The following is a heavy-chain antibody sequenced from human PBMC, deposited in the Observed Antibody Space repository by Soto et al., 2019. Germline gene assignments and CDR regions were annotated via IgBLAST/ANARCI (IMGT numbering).Heavy chain of an antibody. CDR2: MNPDSANT. D-gene: IGHD1-26*01. CDR1: GYTFTNYD. J-gene: IGHJ4*02. V-gene: IGHV1-8*01. Sequence: QVQLVQSGAEVKQPGASVKVSCRASGYTFTNYDISWVRQATGQGLEWMGWMNPDSANTGYTQKFQGRVTMTRDTSRNTAYMERHSLTSEDTAVYYCARAVRDQLLSDYWGQGTLVTVSS. CDR3: ARAVRDQLLSDY.